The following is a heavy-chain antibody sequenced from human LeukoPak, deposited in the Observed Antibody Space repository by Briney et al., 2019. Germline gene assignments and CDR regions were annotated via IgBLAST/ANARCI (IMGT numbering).Heavy chain of an antibody. J-gene: IGHJ4*02. Sequence: SETLSLTCTVSGGSISSYYWSWIRQPPGKGLEWIGYIYYSGSTNYNPSLKSRVTISVDTSKNQFSLKLSPVTAADTAVYYCARLHYDSSGYYPDYWGQGTLVTVSS. V-gene: IGHV4-59*01. CDR1: GGSISSYY. CDR3: ARLHYDSSGYYPDY. CDR2: IYYSGST. D-gene: IGHD3-22*01.